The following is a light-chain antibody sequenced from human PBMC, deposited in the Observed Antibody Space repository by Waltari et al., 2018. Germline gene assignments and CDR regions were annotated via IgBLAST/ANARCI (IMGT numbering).Light chain of an antibody. Sequence: IVLTQSPGTMSLSPGERATLSCRASQSVASSQLAWYQQKPGHAPRLLIYGASTRATGTPDRFSVTGSGTDFTLTISRLEPEDFALYYCQQYGNSIPFTFGPGTKV. V-gene: IGKV3-20*01. J-gene: IGKJ3*01. CDR3: QQYGNSIPFT. CDR2: GAS. CDR1: QSVASSQ.